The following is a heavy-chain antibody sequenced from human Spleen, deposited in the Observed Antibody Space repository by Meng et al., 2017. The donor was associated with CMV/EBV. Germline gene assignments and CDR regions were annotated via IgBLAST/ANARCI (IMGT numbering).Heavy chain of an antibody. CDR2: IYYSGST. J-gene: IGHJ6*02. D-gene: IGHD2/OR15-2a*01. V-gene: IGHV4-59*01. CDR3: ARLRSNGTYLYYYYGMDV. CDR1: GGSISSYY. Sequence: SETLSLTCTVSGGSISSYYWSWIRQPPGKGLEWIGYIYYSGSTNYSPSLKSRVTMSVDTSKNQFSLKLSSATAADTAVYYCARLRSNGTYLYYYYGMDVWGQGTAVTVSS.